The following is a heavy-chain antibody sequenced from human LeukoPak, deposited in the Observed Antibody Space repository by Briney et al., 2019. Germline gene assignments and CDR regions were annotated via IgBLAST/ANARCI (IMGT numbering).Heavy chain of an antibody. Sequence: GGSLRLSCAASGFTFSSYGMHWVRQAPGKGLEWVAVIWYDGSNKYYADSVKGRFTISRDNSQNTLYQQMNSLRAEDTAVYYCAKDRGSSCTAVDYWGQGTLVTVSS. CDR1: GFTFSSYG. J-gene: IGHJ4*02. D-gene: IGHD2-2*01. CDR2: IWYDGSNK. CDR3: AKDRGSSCTAVDY. V-gene: IGHV3-33*06.